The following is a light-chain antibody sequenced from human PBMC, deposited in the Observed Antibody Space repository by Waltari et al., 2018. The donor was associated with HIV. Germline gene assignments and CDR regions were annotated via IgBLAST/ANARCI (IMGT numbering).Light chain of an antibody. CDR3: GTWDSSLSAGV. Sequence: QSVLTQPPSVSAAPGQKVTISCSGSSSKIGNTSLSCYQQLPGTAPKLLIYDNNKRPSGIPDRFSGSKSGTSATLGITGLQTGDEADYYCGTWDSSLSAGVFGGGTKLTVL. CDR1: SSKIGNTS. V-gene: IGLV1-51*01. CDR2: DNN. J-gene: IGLJ2*01.